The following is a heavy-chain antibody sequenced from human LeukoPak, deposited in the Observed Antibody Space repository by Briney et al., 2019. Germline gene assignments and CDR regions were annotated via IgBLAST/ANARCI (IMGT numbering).Heavy chain of an antibody. V-gene: IGHV3-23*01. D-gene: IGHD6-13*01. J-gene: IGHJ4*02. CDR3: ARRTYSTDQYYFDY. Sequence: GGSLRLSCAASGFTFSNYVMSWVRQAPGKGLEWVSVISHSGGSTYYADSVKGRFTISRDNTKNTLYLQMSSLRADDTAVYYCARRTYSTDQYYFDYWGQGTLVTVSS. CDR2: ISHSGGST. CDR1: GFTFSNYV.